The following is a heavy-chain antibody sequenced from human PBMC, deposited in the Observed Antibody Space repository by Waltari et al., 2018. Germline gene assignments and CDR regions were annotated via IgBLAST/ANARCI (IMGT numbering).Heavy chain of an antibody. Sequence: QVQLVESGGGVVQPGGSLRLSCAASGFTFSSYGMHWVRQAPGKGREGVACILSDGSNKFYAASVKGRFTISRENSKNTLYLQVNSLRAEDTAVYYCAKDRRIVGVPGGGFDPWGQGTLVTVSS. CDR1: GFTFSSYG. CDR3: AKDRRIVGVPGGGFDP. D-gene: IGHD1-26*01. CDR2: ILSDGSNK. V-gene: IGHV3-30*02. J-gene: IGHJ5*02.